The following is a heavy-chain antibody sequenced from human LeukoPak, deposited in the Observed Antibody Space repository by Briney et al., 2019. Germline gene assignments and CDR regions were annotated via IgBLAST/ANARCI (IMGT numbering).Heavy chain of an antibody. CDR3: AKSRSAMVRGVIEY. J-gene: IGHJ4*02. CDR2: ISPSGSA. D-gene: IGHD3-10*01. V-gene: IGHV3-23*01. CDR1: GFTFSNYA. Sequence: GGSLRLSCAASGFTFSNYAMSWVRQAPGKGLEWVSVISPSGSAYNAVPVKGRFTISRDNSKDTVYLQMDSLRAEDTATYYCAKSRSAMVRGVIEYWGQGTLVTVSS.